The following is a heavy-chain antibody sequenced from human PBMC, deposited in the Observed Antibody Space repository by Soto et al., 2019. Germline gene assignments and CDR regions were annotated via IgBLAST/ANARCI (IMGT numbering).Heavy chain of an antibody. Sequence: EVQLLQSGGDLVQPGGSLRVSCVASGFSFSNFAMSWVRQAPGKGLEWVSGIRGSGAESHYADSVRGRFTISRDNSKNTVYLEMHSLNVGVTAVYYCARSEGADGVVWFDTWGQGTLVTVSS. CDR2: IRGSGAES. CDR1: GFSFSNFA. CDR3: ARSEGADGVVWFDT. J-gene: IGHJ5*02. D-gene: IGHD1-26*01. V-gene: IGHV3-23*01.